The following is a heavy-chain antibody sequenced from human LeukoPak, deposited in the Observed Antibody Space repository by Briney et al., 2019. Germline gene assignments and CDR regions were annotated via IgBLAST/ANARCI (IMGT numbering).Heavy chain of an antibody. CDR1: GFTFSSYS. Sequence: WGSLRLSCAASGFTFSSYSMHWVRQAPGKGLEWVAVISYDGSNKYYADSVKGRFTISRDNSKNTLYLQMNSLRAEDTAVYYCATSYGSGNSWGQGTLVTVSS. J-gene: IGHJ4*02. CDR2: ISYDGSNK. D-gene: IGHD3-10*01. V-gene: IGHV3-30-3*01. CDR3: ATSYGSGNS.